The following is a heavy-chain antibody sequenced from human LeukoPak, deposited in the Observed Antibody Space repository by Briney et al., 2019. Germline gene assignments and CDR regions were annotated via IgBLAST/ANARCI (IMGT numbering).Heavy chain of an antibody. D-gene: IGHD3-9*01. J-gene: IGHJ4*02. Sequence: SETLSLTCTVSGDSISIGNYYWSWIRQPAGKGLEWIGRISTSGSANYNPSLKSRVTISVDTSQNQFSLKLGSVTAADTAVYYCASGRVLRYFDWLILDYFDYWGQGTLVTVSS. CDR3: ASGRVLRYFDWLILDYFDY. CDR1: GDSISIGNYY. V-gene: IGHV4-61*02. CDR2: ISTSGSA.